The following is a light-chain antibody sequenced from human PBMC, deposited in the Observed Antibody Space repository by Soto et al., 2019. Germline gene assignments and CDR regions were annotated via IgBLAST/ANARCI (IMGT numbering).Light chain of an antibody. CDR3: SSYTSSSTVV. CDR1: SSDVGGYNY. V-gene: IGLV2-14*01. CDR2: DVT. J-gene: IGLJ2*01. Sequence: QSVLTQPASVSGSPGQSITISCTGTSSDVGGYNYVCWYQQHPGKAPKLMIHDVTNRPSGVSHRFSGSKSGNTASLSISGLQAEDEADYYCSSYTSSSTVVFGGGTKVTVL.